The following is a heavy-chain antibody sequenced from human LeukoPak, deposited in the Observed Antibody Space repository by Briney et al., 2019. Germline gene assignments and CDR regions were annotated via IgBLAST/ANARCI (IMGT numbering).Heavy chain of an antibody. CDR3: ARTVVTLDWYFDL. Sequence: SETLSLTCSVSGGSISSYSWNWIRQPAGKGLEWIGRFYTSGTTNYHPSLKSRVTMSIDTSKNQVSLKMRSVTAADTAVYYCARTVVTLDWYFDLWGRGTLVSVSS. CDR1: GGSISSYS. D-gene: IGHD4-23*01. CDR2: FYTSGTT. V-gene: IGHV4-4*07. J-gene: IGHJ2*01.